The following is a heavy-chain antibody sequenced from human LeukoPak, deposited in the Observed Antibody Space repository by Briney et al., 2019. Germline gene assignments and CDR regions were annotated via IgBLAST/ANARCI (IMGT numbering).Heavy chain of an antibody. J-gene: IGHJ4*02. CDR2: INPNSGGT. Sequence: GASVKVSCKASGYTFTGYYMHWVGQAPGQGREWMGWINPNSGGTNYAQKFQGRGHMTRDTSISTAYMELSRLRSDDTAVYYCARGASPGLLLDFDYWGQGTLVTVSS. V-gene: IGHV1-2*02. CDR1: GYTFTGYY. D-gene: IGHD2-2*01. CDR3: ARGASPGLLLDFDY.